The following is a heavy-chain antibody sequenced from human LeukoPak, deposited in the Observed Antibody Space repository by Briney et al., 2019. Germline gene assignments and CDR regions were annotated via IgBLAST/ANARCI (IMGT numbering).Heavy chain of an antibody. CDR2: IYTSGST. J-gene: IGHJ3*02. V-gene: IGHV4-61*02. CDR1: GGSISSGSYY. D-gene: IGHD5-24*01. CDR3: ARDLGEMATQGALDI. Sequence: SETLSLTCTVSGGSISSGSYYWSWIRQPAGKGLEWIGRIYTSGSTNYNPSLKSRVTISVDTSKNQFSLKLSSVTAADTAVYYCARDLGEMATQGALDIWGQGTMVTVSS.